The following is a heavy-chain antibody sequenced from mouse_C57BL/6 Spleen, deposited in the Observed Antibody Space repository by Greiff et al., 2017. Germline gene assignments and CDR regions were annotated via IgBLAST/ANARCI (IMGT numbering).Heavy chain of an antibody. CDR3: ARARDYYGRGYFDY. J-gene: IGHJ2*01. Sequence: EVQLVESGPELVKPGASVKISCKASGYSFTDYNMNWVKQSNGKSLEWIGVINPNYGTTRYNQKFKVKATLTVDQSSSTAYMQLNSLPSEYSAVYYCARARDYYGRGYFDYWGQGTTLTVSS. CDR1: GYSFTDYN. CDR2: INPNYGTT. D-gene: IGHD1-1*01. V-gene: IGHV1-39*01.